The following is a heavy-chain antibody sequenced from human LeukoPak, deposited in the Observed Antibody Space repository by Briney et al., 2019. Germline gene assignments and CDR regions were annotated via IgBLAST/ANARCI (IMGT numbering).Heavy chain of an antibody. V-gene: IGHV3-23*01. J-gene: IGHJ4*02. CDR1: GFTFSSYA. CDR2: ISGSGGST. CDR3: ANGRGYYDSSDLPGGY. Sequence: GGSLRLSCAASGFTFSSYAMSWVRQAPGKGLEWVSAISGSGGSTYYADSVKGRFTISRDNSKNTLYLQMNSLRAEDTAVYYCANGRGYYDSSDLPGGYWGQGTLVTVSS. D-gene: IGHD3-22*01.